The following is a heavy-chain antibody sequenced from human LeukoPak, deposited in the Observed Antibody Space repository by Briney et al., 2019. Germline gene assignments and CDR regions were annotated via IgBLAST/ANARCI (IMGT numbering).Heavy chain of an antibody. D-gene: IGHD2-21*02. CDR2: INPNSGGT. Sequence: GASVKVSCKASGYTFTSYGISWVRQAPGQGLEWMGWINPNSGGTNYAPTFQGRVTMTRDTSISTAYMELSRLTSGDTTIYYCATTLHIVVVTWHAFDIWGQGTMVTVSS. CDR1: GYTFTSYG. J-gene: IGHJ3*02. V-gene: IGHV1-2*02. CDR3: ATTLHIVVVTWHAFDI.